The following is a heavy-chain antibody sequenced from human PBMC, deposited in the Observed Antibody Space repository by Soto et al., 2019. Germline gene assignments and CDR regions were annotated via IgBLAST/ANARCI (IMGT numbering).Heavy chain of an antibody. CDR2: ISGSGIST. J-gene: IGHJ6*02. CDR1: GFTFSTYP. CDR3: VKPPVITASYYYYDMDV. D-gene: IGHD4-4*01. Sequence: GALRLSCAASGFTFSTYPMSWVRQAPGKGLEWVSGISGSGISTYYTDSVKGRFTISRDNSKNTVFLQMNSLRDEDTAVYYCVKPPVITASYYYYDMDVWGQGTTVTVSS. V-gene: IGHV3-23*01.